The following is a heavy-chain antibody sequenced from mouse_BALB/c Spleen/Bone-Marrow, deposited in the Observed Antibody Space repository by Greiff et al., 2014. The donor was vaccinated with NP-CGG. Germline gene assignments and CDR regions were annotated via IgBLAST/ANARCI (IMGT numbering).Heavy chain of an antibody. CDR2: IRNKANGYTT. CDR3: ARHYYGSSTHYYAMDY. J-gene: IGHJ4*01. Sequence: EVQLVESGGGLVQPGGSLRLSCATSGFTFTDYYMSWVRQPPGKALEWLGFIRNKANGYTTEYSASVKGRFTISRDNSQSILYLQMNTLRAEDSATYYCARHYYGSSTHYYAMDYWGQGTSVPVSS. CDR1: GFTFTDYY. V-gene: IGHV7-3*02. D-gene: IGHD1-1*01.